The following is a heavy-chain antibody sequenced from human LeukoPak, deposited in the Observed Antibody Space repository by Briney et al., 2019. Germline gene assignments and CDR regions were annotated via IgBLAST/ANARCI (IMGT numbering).Heavy chain of an antibody. CDR2: IYYSGST. Sequence: SETLSFTCTVSGGSIIGYYWNWIRQPPGKGLEWIASIYYSGSTNYNPSLKSRVTVSLDTSKNQFSLKLSSVTAADTAVYYCARHRGSNLNRSFDFWGQGTLVTVSS. J-gene: IGHJ4*02. D-gene: IGHD1-14*01. V-gene: IGHV4-59*08. CDR1: GGSIIGYY. CDR3: ARHRGSNLNRSFDF.